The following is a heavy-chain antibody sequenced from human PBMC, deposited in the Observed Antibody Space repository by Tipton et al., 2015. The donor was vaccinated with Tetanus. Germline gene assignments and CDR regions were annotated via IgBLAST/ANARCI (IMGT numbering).Heavy chain of an antibody. J-gene: IGHJ4*02. Sequence: QLVQSRPEVKKPGASVKVSCKTSGYSFGSYGITWVRQAPGQGLEWMGWIDTRNGNTAYAPKFQGRVTMTTDTSTSTAYMELRTLRSDDTAVYYCATFYYGSGSYRGGLRKFDYWGQGTLVTVSS. CDR1: GYSFGSYG. D-gene: IGHD3-10*01. CDR2: IDTRNGNT. V-gene: IGHV1-18*01. CDR3: ATFYYGSGSYRGGLRKFDY.